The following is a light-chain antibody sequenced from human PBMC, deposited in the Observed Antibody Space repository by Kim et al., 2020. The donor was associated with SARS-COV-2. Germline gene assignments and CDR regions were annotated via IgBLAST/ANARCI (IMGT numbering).Light chain of an antibody. CDR2: GAS. V-gene: IGKV3-15*01. CDR1: QSVSSN. J-gene: IGKJ2*01. Sequence: EIVMTQSPATLSVSPGKRVTLSCRASQSVSSNLAWYQQKPGQAPRLLIYGASTRATGIAARFSGSGSGTEFTLTISSLQSEDFAVYYCQQYNNWPPPYTFGQGTKLEI. CDR3: QQYNNWPPPYT.